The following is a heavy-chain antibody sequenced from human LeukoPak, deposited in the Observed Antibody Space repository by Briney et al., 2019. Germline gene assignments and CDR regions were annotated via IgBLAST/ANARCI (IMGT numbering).Heavy chain of an antibody. D-gene: IGHD1-1*01. J-gene: IGHJ4*02. V-gene: IGHV1-18*01. CDR3: ARTDNTLPTYYFDY. CDR2: ISAYNGNT. Sequence: GASVKVSYKASGYTFTSYGISWVRQAPGQGLEWMGWISAYNGNTNYAQKLQGRVTMTTDTSTSTAYMELRSLRSDDTAVYYCARTDNTLPTYYFDYWGQGTLVTVSS. CDR1: GYTFTSYG.